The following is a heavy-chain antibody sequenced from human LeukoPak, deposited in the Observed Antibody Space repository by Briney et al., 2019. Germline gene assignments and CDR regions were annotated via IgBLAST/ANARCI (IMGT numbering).Heavy chain of an antibody. CDR1: GDSVSYDNW. J-gene: IGHJ4*02. Sequence: PSGTLSLTCAVSGDSVSYDNWWSWVRPPPGKGLEWIGETHHSGSSNYNPSLKSRVTVSVDKSKNQVSLSLTSVTAADTAVYYCARHHYFALAYWGQGTLVTVSS. CDR2: THHSGSS. V-gene: IGHV4-4*02. D-gene: IGHD2-21*01. CDR3: ARHHYFALAY.